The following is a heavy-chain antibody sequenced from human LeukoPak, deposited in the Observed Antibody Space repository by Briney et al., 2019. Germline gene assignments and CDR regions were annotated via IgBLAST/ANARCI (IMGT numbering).Heavy chain of an antibody. CDR1: GFTFSSYA. Sequence: GGSLRLSCAASGFTFSSYAMHWVRQAPGKGLEWVAVISYDGSNKYYADSVKGRFTISRDNSKNTLYLQMNSLRAEDTAVYYCARDGAVAAFDYWGQGTLVTVSS. D-gene: IGHD6-19*01. V-gene: IGHV3-30-3*01. CDR3: ARDGAVAAFDY. J-gene: IGHJ4*02. CDR2: ISYDGSNK.